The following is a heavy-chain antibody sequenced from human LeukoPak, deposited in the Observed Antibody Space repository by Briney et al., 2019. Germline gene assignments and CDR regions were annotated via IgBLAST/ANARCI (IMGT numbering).Heavy chain of an antibody. D-gene: IGHD5-18*01. CDR1: RLTFGTYA. J-gene: IGHJ4*02. CDR3: AKDQGYSYGYPTFDY. CDR2: IRSRGGST. Sequence: SLSLACAASRLTFGTYAMSWVRQAPGKGLEWVSTIRSRGGSTYYADCAQGRVTSSKDSAKNTLYRQMNTLRAEDTAVYYCAKDQGYSYGYPTFDYWGQGTLVTVSS. V-gene: IGHV3-23*01.